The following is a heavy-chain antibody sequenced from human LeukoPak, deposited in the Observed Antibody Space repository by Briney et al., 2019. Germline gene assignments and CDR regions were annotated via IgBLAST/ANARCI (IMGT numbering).Heavy chain of an antibody. J-gene: IGHJ4*02. Sequence: PGGSLRLSCAASGFIFRSHGMNWVRQAPGKGLEWVSVIYSGGSTYYADSVKGRFTISRDNSKNTLYLQMNSLRAEDTAVYYCAAILTGSAFDYWGQGTLVTVSS. CDR3: AAILTGSAFDY. D-gene: IGHD3-9*01. CDR1: GFIFRSHG. V-gene: IGHV3-66*01. CDR2: IYSGGST.